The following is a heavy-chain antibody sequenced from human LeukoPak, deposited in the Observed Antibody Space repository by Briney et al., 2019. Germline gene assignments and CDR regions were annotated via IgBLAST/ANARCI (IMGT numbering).Heavy chain of an antibody. V-gene: IGHV4-59*01. CDR2: IYYSGST. Sequence: PSETLSLTCTVSGGSISSYYWSWIRQPPGKGLEWIGYIYYSGSTNYNPSLKSRVTISVDTSKNQFSLKLSSVTAADTAVYYCATQPAGPASWFDPWGQGTLVTVSP. D-gene: IGHD6-13*01. CDR3: ATQPAGPASWFDP. CDR1: GGSISSYY. J-gene: IGHJ5*02.